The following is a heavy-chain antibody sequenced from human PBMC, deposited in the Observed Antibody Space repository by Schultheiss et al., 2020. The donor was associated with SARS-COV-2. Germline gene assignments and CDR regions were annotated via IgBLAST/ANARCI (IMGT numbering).Heavy chain of an antibody. CDR1: GGSFRGYY. Sequence: SETLSLTCAVYGGSFRGYYWSWIRQPPGKGLKWIGYICYSGSTYYNPSLKSLVTISVDTSKNHFSLKLSSVTAADTAVYYCARVGGDYDILTGYYTSAWFDPWGQGTLVTVSS. V-gene: IGHV4-34*01. CDR2: ICYSGST. J-gene: IGHJ5*02. D-gene: IGHD3-9*01. CDR3: ARVGGDYDILTGYYTSAWFDP.